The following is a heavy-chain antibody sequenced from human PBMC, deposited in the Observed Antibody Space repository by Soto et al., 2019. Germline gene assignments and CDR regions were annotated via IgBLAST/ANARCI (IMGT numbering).Heavy chain of an antibody. CDR2: IIPIFGTA. V-gene: IGHV1-69*13. CDR3: GFGYGNYYYYGMDV. J-gene: IGHJ6*02. Sequence: SVKVSCKASGGTFSSYAISWVRQAPGQGLEWMGGIIPIFGTANCAQKFQGRVTITADESTSTAYMELSSLRSEDTAVYYCGFGYGNYYYYGMDVWGQGTTVTVSS. D-gene: IGHD5-18*01. CDR1: GGTFSSYA.